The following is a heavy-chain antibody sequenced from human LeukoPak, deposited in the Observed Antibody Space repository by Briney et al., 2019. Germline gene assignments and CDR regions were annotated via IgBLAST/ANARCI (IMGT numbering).Heavy chain of an antibody. CDR3: ARGYGGDDSSGYYYYYYYMDV. CDR1: GYTFTSYY. V-gene: IGHV1-46*01. Sequence: GASVKVSCKASGYTFTSYYMHWVRQAPGQGLEWMGIINPSGGSTSYAQKFQGRVTMTRDMSTSTVYMELSSLRSEDTAVYYCARGYGGDDSSGYYYYYYYMDVWGKGTTVTVSS. D-gene: IGHD3-22*01. CDR2: INPSGGST. J-gene: IGHJ6*03.